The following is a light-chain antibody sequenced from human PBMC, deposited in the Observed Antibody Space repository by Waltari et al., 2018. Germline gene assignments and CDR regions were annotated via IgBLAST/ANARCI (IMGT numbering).Light chain of an antibody. CDR1: SSNIGSNT. V-gene: IGLV1-44*01. CDR3: AAWDDSLWV. J-gene: IGLJ3*02. Sequence: QSVLTQPPSASGTPAQRVTISCSGSSSNIGSNTVNWYQQLPGTAPKLLIYSNNQRPSGVPDRFSGSKSGTSASLAISGLQSEDEADYYCAAWDDSLWVFGGGTKLTVL. CDR2: SNN.